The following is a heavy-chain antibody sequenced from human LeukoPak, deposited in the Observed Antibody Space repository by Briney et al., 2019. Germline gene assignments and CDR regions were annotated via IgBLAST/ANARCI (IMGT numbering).Heavy chain of an antibody. Sequence: GGSLRLSCAASGFTVSSNYMSWVRQAPGKGLEWVSVIYSGGSTYYADSVKGRFTISRDNSKNTLYLQMNSLRAEDTAVYYCAKMIVMIVCGAFDYWGQGTLVTVSS. CDR1: GFTVSSNY. CDR2: IYSGGST. CDR3: AKMIVMIVCGAFDY. V-gene: IGHV3-66*01. D-gene: IGHD3-22*01. J-gene: IGHJ4*02.